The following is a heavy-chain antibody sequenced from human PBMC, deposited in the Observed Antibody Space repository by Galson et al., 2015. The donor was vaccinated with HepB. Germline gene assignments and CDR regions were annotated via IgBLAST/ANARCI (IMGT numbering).Heavy chain of an antibody. CDR3: LGYSPLDY. D-gene: IGHD3-22*01. V-gene: IGHV3-23*01. CDR1: GFTFSSYA. J-gene: IGHJ4*02. CDR2: ISGSGVST. Sequence: SLRLSCAASGFTFSSYAMSWVRQAPGKGLEWVSLISGSGVSTYYADSVKDRFTISRDNSKNTVYLQMNSLRAEDTAVYYCLGYSPLDYWGQGTLVTVSS.